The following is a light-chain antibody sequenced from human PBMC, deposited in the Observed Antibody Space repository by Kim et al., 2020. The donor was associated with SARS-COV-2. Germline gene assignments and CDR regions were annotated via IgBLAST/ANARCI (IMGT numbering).Light chain of an antibody. CDR1: SSNIGAGYD. V-gene: IGLV1-40*01. J-gene: IGLJ2*01. CDR2: GNS. CDR3: QSYDSSLSGVI. Sequence: VTISCTGSSSNIGAGYDVHWYQQLPGTAPKLLIYGNSNRPSGVPDRFSGSKSGTSASLAITGLQAEDEADYYCQSYDSSLSGVIFGGGTQLTVL.